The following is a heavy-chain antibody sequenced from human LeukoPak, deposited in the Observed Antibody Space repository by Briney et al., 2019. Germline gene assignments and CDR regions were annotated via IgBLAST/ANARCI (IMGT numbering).Heavy chain of an antibody. J-gene: IGHJ4*02. Sequence: GGSLRLSCAASGFPFSNYAMNWVRQAPGKGLEWVSAMSGSGGSTHYADSVKSRFTISRDNSKNTLFLQMNSLRAEDTAVYYCAKGEQGVDYWGQGTLVTVSS. CDR3: AKGEQGVDY. D-gene: IGHD1/OR15-1a*01. CDR1: GFPFSNYA. CDR2: MSGSGGST. V-gene: IGHV3-23*01.